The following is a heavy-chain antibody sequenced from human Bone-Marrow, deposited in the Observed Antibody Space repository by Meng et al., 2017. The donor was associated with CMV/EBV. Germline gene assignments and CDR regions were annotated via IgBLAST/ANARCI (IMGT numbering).Heavy chain of an antibody. CDR3: AAVGSTVELLAAFDI. V-gene: IGHV1-58*01. CDR2: IVVGSGNT. J-gene: IGHJ3*02. D-gene: IGHD4-23*01. Sequence: SVKVSCKASGFTFTSSAVQWVRQARGQRLEWIGWIVVGSGNTNYAQKLQERVTITRDMSTSTAYMELSSLRSEDTAVYYCAAVGSTVELLAAFDIWGQGTMVTVSS. CDR1: GFTFTSSA.